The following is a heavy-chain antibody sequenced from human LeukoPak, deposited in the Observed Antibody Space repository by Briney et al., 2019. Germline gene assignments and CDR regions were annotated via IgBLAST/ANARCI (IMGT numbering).Heavy chain of an antibody. V-gene: IGHV5-51*01. D-gene: IGHD1-26*01. Sequence: GESLKISCKGSGYTFTNYWIGWVRQMPGKGLEWMGIIYPGDSDTRYSPSFQGQVTISADKSISTAYLQWSSLKASDTAMYYCARRSGSYPYYFDYWGQGTLVTVSS. CDR3: ARRSGSYPYYFDY. CDR2: IYPGDSDT. J-gene: IGHJ4*02. CDR1: GYTFTNYW.